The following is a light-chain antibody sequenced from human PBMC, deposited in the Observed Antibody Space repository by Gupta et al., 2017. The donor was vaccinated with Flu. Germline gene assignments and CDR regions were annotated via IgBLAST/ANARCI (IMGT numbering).Light chain of an antibody. CDR1: QGINNY. V-gene: IGKV1-33*01. CDR3: QQYGSLPLA. Sequence: DIQMTQSTSSLSASVGDSDTITCQASQGINNYLNWYQHKPGKAPKLLIYSASYLETGVPARFSGSGSGTDFSFTISSLQPEDTATYYCQQYGSLPLAFGGGTKVEI. J-gene: IGKJ4*01. CDR2: SAS.